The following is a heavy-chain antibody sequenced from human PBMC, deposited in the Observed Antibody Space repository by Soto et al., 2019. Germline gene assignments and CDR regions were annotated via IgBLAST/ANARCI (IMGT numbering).Heavy chain of an antibody. V-gene: IGHV4-59*01. CDR3: ARGSLGSNPHFDY. CDR2: IYYSGST. D-gene: IGHD3-16*01. CDR1: GGSISSYY. J-gene: IGHJ4*02. Sequence: SSETLSLTCTVSGGSISSYYWSWIRQPPGKGLEWIGYIYYSGSTNYNPSLKSRVTISVDTSKNQFSLKLSSVTAADTAVYYCARGSLGSNPHFDYWGQGTLVTVSS.